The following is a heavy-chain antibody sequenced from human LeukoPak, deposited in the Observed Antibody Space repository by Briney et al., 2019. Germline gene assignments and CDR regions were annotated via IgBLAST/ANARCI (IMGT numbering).Heavy chain of an antibody. CDR3: ATMRTQTIWWSFDY. J-gene: IGHJ4*02. CDR2: IDPSGDNT. Sequence: ASVKVSCKASGYTFTSYYIHWVRQTPGLGLEWMGTIDPSGDNTDYAQRFQGRVAMTRDTSTSTDYMELSSLRSEDTAVYYCATMRTQTIWWSFDYWGQGTLVTVSS. V-gene: IGHV1-46*01. CDR1: GYTFTSYY. D-gene: IGHD2-21*01.